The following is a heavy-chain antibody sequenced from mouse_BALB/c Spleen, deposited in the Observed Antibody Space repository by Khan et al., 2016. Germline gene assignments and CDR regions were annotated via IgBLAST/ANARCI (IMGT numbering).Heavy chain of an antibody. D-gene: IGHD2-4*01. J-gene: IGHJ4*01. V-gene: IGHV5-6*01. CDR1: GFTFSSYG. Sequence: EVELVESGGDLVKPGGSLKLSCAASGFTFSSYGMSWVRQTPDKRLEWVATISSGGTYPYYPDSVKGRFTISRDNAKNTLYLQMSSLKSEDTAMYYWARRIYYEYENYAMDYWGQGTSVTVSS. CDR2: ISSGGTYP. CDR3: ARRIYYEYENYAMDY.